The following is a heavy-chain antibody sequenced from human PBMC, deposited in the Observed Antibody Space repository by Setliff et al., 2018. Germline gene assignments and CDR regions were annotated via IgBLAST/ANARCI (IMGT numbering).Heavy chain of an antibody. CDR2: ISGSGGST. V-gene: IGHV3-23*01. CDR3: ARWEGGSGNFYYYYMDV. CDR1: GFTFSSYA. Sequence: GGSLRLSCAASGFTFSSYAMSWVRQAPGRGLAWVSAISGSGGSTYYADSVKGRFTISRDNFKNTLYLQMNSLRAEDTAVYFCARWEGGSGNFYYYYMDVWGKGTTVTVSS. J-gene: IGHJ6*03. D-gene: IGHD3-10*01.